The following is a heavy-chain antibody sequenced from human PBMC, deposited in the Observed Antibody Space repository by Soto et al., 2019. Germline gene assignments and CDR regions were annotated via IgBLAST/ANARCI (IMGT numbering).Heavy chain of an antibody. D-gene: IGHD6-13*01. J-gene: IGHJ6*02. CDR2: ISGSGGST. V-gene: IGHV3-23*01. CDR1: GFTFSSYA. CDR3: AKDTKSSSLIFDYYYGMDV. Sequence: HPGGSLRLSCAASGFTFSSYAMSWVRQAPGKGLEWVSAISGSGGSTYYADSVKGRFTISRDNSKNTLYLQMNSLRAEDTAVYYCAKDTKSSSLIFDYYYGMDVWGQGTTVTVSS.